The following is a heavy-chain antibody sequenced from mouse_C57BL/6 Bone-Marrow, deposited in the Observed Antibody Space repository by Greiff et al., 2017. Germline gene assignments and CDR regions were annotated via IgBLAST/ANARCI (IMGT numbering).Heavy chain of an antibody. D-gene: IGHD3-2*02. CDR3: ARQLRLLSYFDY. Sequence: EVKVVESGGGLVKPGGSLKLSCAASGFTFSSYTMSWVRQSPEKRLEWVATISGGGGNTYYPDSVKGRFTISRDNAKNTLYLQMSSLRSEDTALYYCARQLRLLSYFDYWGQGTTLTVSS. CDR2: ISGGGGNT. J-gene: IGHJ2*01. V-gene: IGHV5-9*01. CDR1: GFTFSSYT.